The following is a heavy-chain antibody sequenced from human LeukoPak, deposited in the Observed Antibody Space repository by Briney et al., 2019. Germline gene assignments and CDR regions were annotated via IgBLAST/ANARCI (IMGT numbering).Heavy chain of an antibody. CDR3: AKGSGGAAFDP. D-gene: IGHD2-15*01. J-gene: IGHJ5*02. CDR1: GFSFSTSA. Sequence: GGSLRLSCAASGFSFSTSAMSWVRQAPGKGLEWVSVISGSGGETYYADSAKGRFTISRDNSKSTLYLQMNSLRAEGTAIYHCAKGSGGAAFDPWGQGTLVTVSS. CDR2: ISGSGGET. V-gene: IGHV3-23*01.